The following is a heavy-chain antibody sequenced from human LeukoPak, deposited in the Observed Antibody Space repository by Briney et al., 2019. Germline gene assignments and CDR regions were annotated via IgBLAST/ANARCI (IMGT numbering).Heavy chain of an antibody. CDR2: IYYSGST. D-gene: IGHD2-15*01. V-gene: IGHV4-61*01. Sequence: PSETLSLTCTVSGGSVSSGSYYWSWIRQPPGKGLEWIGYIYYSGSTKYNPSLESRVTMSLDTSKNQFSLKLASVTAADTAVYYCARTSWAGYCSGGRCDWGQGTLVTVSS. CDR3: ARTSWAGYCSGGRCD. J-gene: IGHJ4*02. CDR1: GGSVSSGSYY.